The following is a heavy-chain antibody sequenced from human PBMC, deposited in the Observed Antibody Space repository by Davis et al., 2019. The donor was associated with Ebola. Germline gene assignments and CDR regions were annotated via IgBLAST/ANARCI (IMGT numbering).Heavy chain of an antibody. CDR1: GFTFSSYG. CDR2: IWYDGSNK. V-gene: IGHV3-33*08. D-gene: IGHD3-22*01. J-gene: IGHJ6*02. Sequence: PGGSLRLSCAASGFTFSSYGMHWVRQAPGKGLEWVAVIWYDGSNKYYADSVKGRFTISRDNSKNTLYLQMDNLRTEDTAVYYCASHSYYDSSGYSIYYYYYGMDVWGQGTTVTVSS. CDR3: ASHSYYDSSGYSIYYYYYGMDV.